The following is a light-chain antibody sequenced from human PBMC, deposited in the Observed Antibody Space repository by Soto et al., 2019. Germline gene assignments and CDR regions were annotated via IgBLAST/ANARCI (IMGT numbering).Light chain of an antibody. CDR2: GAS. J-gene: IGKJ5*01. V-gene: IGKV3-20*01. Sequence: EFVLTQSPGSLSITPGQSATLSCRASQYVPSDFLAWYQQRPGQAPRLLIYGASIRATGVPDRFSGSRSGTDFTLTIGGLEPEDFAVYFCQQYGSSSPTTFGQGTRLEIK. CDR3: QQYGSSSPTT. CDR1: QYVPSDF.